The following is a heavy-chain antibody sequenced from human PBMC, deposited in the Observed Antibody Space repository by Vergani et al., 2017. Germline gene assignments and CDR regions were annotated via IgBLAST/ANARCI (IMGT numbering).Heavy chain of an antibody. CDR2: MYYSGST. CDR3: ARGPDLDY. Sequence: QVQLQESGPGLVKPSETLSLTCTVSGRSTNSYYWSWIRQPPGKGLEWIGYMYYSGSTNYNPSLKSRVTISVDTSKNQFSLKLSSVTAADTAVYYCARGPDLDYWGQGTLVTVSS. J-gene: IGHJ4*02. V-gene: IGHV4-59*01. CDR1: GRSTNSYY.